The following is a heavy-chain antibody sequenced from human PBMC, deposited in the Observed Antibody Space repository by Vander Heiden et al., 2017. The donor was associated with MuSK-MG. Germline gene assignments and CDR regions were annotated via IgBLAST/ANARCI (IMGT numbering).Heavy chain of an antibody. D-gene: IGHD2-8*02. J-gene: IGHJ6*03. Sequence: EVQLVESGGGLIQPGGSLKLSCAASGLHFRASAMHWVRQASGKGLEWVGRIRSEVKIYSTSYAESVKGRFTISRDDSKNPAFLQMNSLKTEDTAVYYCTRMGPPYCTGDCYLDVWGKGTTVTVSS. CDR3: TRMGPPYCTGDCYLDV. CDR2: IRSEVKIYST. V-gene: IGHV3-73*02. CDR1: GLHFRASA.